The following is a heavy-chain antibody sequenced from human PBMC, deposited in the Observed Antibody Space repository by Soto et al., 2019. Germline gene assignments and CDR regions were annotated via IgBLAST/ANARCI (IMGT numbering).Heavy chain of an antibody. CDR2: INAGNGNT. CDR3: ARGGSLYWYFDL. J-gene: IGHJ2*01. Sequence: QVQLVQSGAEVKKPGASVKVSCKASGYTFTSYAMHWVRQAPGQRLEWMGWINAGNGNTKYSQKFQGRVTITRDTSASTADMELSSLRSEDTAVYYCARGGSLYWYFDLWGRCTLVTVSS. CDR1: GYTFTSYA. D-gene: IGHD1-26*01. V-gene: IGHV1-3*01.